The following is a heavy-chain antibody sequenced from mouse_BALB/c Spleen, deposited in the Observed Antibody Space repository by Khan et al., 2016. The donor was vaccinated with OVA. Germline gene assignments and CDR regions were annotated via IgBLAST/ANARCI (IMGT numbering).Heavy chain of an antibody. CDR1: GYSFTSYW. Sequence: QVQLQQPGAELVRPGASVKLSCKASGYSFTSYWMNWVKQRPGQGLEWIGMIHPSDSETTLNLKFKDKATLTVAKSSSTAYMQLSSPTSEDSAVFYCARGTTTSYWYFDVWGAGTTVTVSS. D-gene: IGHD1-1*01. J-gene: IGHJ1*01. CDR2: IHPSDSET. CDR3: ARGTTTSYWYFDV. V-gene: IGHV1-61*01.